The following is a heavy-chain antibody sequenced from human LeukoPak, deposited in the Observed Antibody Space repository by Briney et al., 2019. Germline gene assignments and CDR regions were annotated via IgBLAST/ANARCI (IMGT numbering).Heavy chain of an antibody. CDR3: ARHEDIVDVVAATD. D-gene: IGHD2-15*01. Sequence: GGSLRLSCAASGFTFSSYAVSWVRQAPGKGLEWVSSISGSGGSTYSADSVKGRFTISRDNAKDSVYLQMNSLRAEDTAIYYCARHEDIVDVVAATDWGQGTLVTVSS. CDR1: GFTFSSYA. V-gene: IGHV3-23*01. CDR2: ISGSGGST. J-gene: IGHJ4*02.